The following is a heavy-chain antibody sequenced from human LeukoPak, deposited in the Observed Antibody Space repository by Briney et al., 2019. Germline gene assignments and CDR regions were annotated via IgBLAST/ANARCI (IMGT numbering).Heavy chain of an antibody. J-gene: IGHJ4*02. CDR2: IYYSGST. D-gene: IGHD1-26*01. CDR3: ARTLLPYSGSYFFDY. V-gene: IGHV4-59*01. Sequence: SETLSLTCTVSGGSISFYYWSWIRQPPGKGLEWIGNIYYSGSTNYNPSLKSRVTISVDTSKNQFSLKLSSVTAADTAVYYCARTLLPYSGSYFFDYWGQGTLVTVSS. CDR1: GGSISFYY.